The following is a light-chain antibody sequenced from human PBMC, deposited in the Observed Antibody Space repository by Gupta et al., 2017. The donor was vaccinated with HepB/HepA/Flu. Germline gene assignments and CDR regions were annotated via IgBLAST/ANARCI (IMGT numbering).Light chain of an antibody. CDR1: QTISGL. CDR2: TTS. V-gene: IGKV1-39*01. CDR3: QQSYRTIT. J-gene: IGKJ3*01. Sequence: DIQMTQSPSSLSASVGDRVTITCRASQTISGLLNWYQQKPGNAPKLMIYTTSQLQSGVPSRFSGSGSVTDFTLTSSRRQHEDFGNYYLQQSYRTITFGHGTKVDVK.